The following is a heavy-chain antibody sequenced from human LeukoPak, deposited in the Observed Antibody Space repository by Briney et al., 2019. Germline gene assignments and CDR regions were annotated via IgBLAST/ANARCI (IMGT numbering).Heavy chain of an antibody. CDR2: IRSKANSYAT. Sequence: GGSLKLSCTASGFTFSGSAMHWVRQAPGKGQEWVGRIRSKANSYATAYAASVKGRFTISRDDSKNTAYLQMNSLKTEDTAVYYCTRTTGAFDIWGQGTMVTVSS. CDR3: TRTTGAFDI. V-gene: IGHV3-73*01. CDR1: GFTFSGSA. D-gene: IGHD4-17*01. J-gene: IGHJ3*02.